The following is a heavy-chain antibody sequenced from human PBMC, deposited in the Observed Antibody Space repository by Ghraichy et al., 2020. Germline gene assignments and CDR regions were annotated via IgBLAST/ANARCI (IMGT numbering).Heavy chain of an antibody. CDR3: ARACLSCPDTGMDV. D-gene: IGHD2-2*01. V-gene: IGHV1-2*04. J-gene: IGHJ6*02. CDR1: GYTFTGYY. Sequence: ASVKVSCKASGYTFTGYYMHWVRQAPGQGLEWMGWINPNSGGTNYAQKFQGWVTMTRDTSISTAYMELSRLRSDDTAVYYCARACLSCPDTGMDVWGQGTTVTVSS. CDR2: INPNSGGT.